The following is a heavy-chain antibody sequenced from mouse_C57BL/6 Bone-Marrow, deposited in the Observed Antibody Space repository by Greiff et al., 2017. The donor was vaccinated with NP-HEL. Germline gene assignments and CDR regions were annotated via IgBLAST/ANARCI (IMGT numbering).Heavy chain of an antibody. CDR1: GFTFSSYA. J-gene: IGHJ4*01. CDR2: ISDGGSYT. D-gene: IGHD1-1*01. V-gene: IGHV5-4*03. Sequence: DVMLVESGGGLVKPGGSLKLSCAASGFTFSSYAMSWVRQTPEKRLEWVATISDGGSYTYYPDNVKGRFTISRDNAKNNLYLQMSHLKSEDTAMYYCARVYYGSPYAMDYWGQGTSVTVSS. CDR3: ARVYYGSPYAMDY.